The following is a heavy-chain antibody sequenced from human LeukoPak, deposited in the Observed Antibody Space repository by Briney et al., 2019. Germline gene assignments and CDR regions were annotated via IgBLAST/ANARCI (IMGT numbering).Heavy chain of an antibody. CDR1: GGSIGGNSY. CDR3: ARGGASSIPLDY. CDR2: ISNSGST. J-gene: IGHJ4*02. Sequence: PSETLSLTCTVSGGSIGGNSYWSWIRQPPGKGPEWIGHISNSGSTYYSPSLSSRVTMSLDTSKNQFSLKLRSVTAADTAVYYCARGGASSIPLDYWGRGTLVTVSS. D-gene: IGHD1-26*01. V-gene: IGHV4-61*01.